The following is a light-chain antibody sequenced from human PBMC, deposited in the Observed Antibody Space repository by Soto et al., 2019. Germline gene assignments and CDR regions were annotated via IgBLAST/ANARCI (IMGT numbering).Light chain of an antibody. CDR3: QQYNNWPPTWT. CDR1: QSISGT. CDR2: GAS. J-gene: IGKJ1*01. V-gene: IGKV3-15*01. Sequence: EIVMTQSPATLSVSPGGRATLSCRASQSISGTLAWYQQKPGQAPRLLIYGASTRATGIPARFSGSGSGTEFTLTISSLQSEDFAVYYCQQYNNWPPTWTFGQGTKVDIK.